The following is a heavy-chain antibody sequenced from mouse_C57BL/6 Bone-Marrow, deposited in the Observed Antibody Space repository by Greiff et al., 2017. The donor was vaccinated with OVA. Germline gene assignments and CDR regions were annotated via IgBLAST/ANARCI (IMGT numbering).Heavy chain of an antibody. CDR3: TREGGLRPMDY. CDR1: GYTFTDYE. CDR2: IDPETGGT. Sequence: QVQLKESGAELVRPGASVTLSCKASGYTFTDYEMHWVKQTPVHGLEWIGAIDPETGGTAYNQKFKGKAILTADNSSSTAYMELRSLTSEDSAVYYCTREGGLRPMDYWGQGTSVTVSS. J-gene: IGHJ4*01. V-gene: IGHV1-15*01. D-gene: IGHD2-4*01.